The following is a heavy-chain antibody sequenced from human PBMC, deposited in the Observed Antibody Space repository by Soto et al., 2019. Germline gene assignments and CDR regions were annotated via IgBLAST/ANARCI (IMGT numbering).Heavy chain of an antibody. D-gene: IGHD6-13*01. CDR3: ARVGSSWYTAFSRRPALP. CDR1: GYTFTSYG. J-gene: IGHJ5*02. V-gene: IGHV1-18*01. CDR2: ISAYNGNT. Sequence: ASVKVSCKASGYTFTSYGISWVRQAPGQGLEWMGWISAYNGNTNYAQKLQGRVTMTTDTSTSTAYMELRGLRSDDTAVYYCARVGSSWYTAFSRRPALPWGQGTLVTVSS.